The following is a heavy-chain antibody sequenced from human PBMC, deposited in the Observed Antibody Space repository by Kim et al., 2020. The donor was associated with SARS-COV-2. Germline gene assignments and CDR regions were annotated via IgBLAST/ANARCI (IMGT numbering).Heavy chain of an antibody. J-gene: IGHJ4*02. V-gene: IGHV3-33*06. CDR3: AKADSSGPTPFFDY. D-gene: IGHD3-22*01. Sequence: ADSVKCRFTISRDNSKNTLYLQMNSLRAEDTAVYYCAKADSSGPTPFFDYWGQGTLVTVSS.